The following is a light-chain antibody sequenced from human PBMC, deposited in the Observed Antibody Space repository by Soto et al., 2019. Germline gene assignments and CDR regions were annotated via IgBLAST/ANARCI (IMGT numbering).Light chain of an antibody. V-gene: IGKV1-5*03. J-gene: IGKJ1*01. CDR2: KAS. CDR1: QDIAGY. Sequence: DIQVTQSPSSVSASVGDRVTITCRASQDIAGYLAWYQQKPGKAPKLLIYKASTLKSGVPSRFSGSGSGTEFTLTISSLQPDDFATYYCQHYNSYSEAFGQGTKVDIK. CDR3: QHYNSYSEA.